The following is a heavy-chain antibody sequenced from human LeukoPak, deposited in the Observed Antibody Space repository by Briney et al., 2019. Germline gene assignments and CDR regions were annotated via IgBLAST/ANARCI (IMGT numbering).Heavy chain of an antibody. V-gene: IGHV3-11*01. J-gene: IGHJ5*02. CDR1: GFTFSDYY. CDR2: ISSSGSTI. Sequence: GGSLRLSCAASGFTFSDYYMSWIRQAPGKGLEWVSYISSSGSTIYYADSVKGRFTISRDNAKTSLYLQMNSLRAEDTAVYYCARATLYGSGKGWFDPWGQGTLVTVSS. D-gene: IGHD3-10*01. CDR3: ARATLYGSGKGWFDP.